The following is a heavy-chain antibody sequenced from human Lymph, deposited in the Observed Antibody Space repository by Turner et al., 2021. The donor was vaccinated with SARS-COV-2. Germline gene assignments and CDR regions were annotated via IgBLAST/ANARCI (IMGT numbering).Heavy chain of an antibody. V-gene: IGHV1-69*10. CDR1: GGTLRSYA. CDR2: IIPILSIA. D-gene: IGHD3-10*01. Sequence: QVQLVQSGAEVKKPGSSVKVSCKASGGTLRSYAIRWVRQATGQGLGWMGGIIPILSIATYARKFQDRVTIPADKSTSTAYVELSSLGSEDTSVFYCARVVGGFGELGYYYYYGMDVWGQGTTVTVSS. J-gene: IGHJ6*02. CDR3: ARVVGGFGELGYYYYYGMDV.